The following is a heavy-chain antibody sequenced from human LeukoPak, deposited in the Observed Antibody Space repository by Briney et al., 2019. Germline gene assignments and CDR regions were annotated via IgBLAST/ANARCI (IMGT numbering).Heavy chain of an antibody. CDR3: ARDMAITSVDY. D-gene: IGHD5-24*01. V-gene: IGHV3-33*01. Sequence: GGSLRLSCAASGFTFSSYGMHWVRQAPGKGLEWVAVIWYDGSNKYYGDSVKGRFTISRENSKNTLYLQMNSLRVEDTAVYHCARDMAITSVDYWGQGTLVTVSS. J-gene: IGHJ4*02. CDR1: GFTFSSYG. CDR2: IWYDGSNK.